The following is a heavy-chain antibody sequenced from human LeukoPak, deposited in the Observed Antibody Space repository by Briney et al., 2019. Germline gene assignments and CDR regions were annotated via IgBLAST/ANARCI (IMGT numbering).Heavy chain of an antibody. Sequence: SETLSLTCTVPGGSISSYYWTWIRQSPVKGLEWIGYIFPSGSAFYNPSLESRVTISLDTSENQFSLTLSSVTAADTAVYYCARRNHYFYYMDVWGKGTTVTVSS. CDR3: ARRNHYFYYMDV. J-gene: IGHJ6*03. CDR2: IFPSGSA. CDR1: GGSISSYY. V-gene: IGHV4-4*09.